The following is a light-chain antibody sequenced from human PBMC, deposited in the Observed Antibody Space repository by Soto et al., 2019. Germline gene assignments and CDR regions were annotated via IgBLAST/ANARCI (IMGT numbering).Light chain of an antibody. CDR1: QGIRKD. CDR2: AAS. V-gene: IGKV1-6*01. J-gene: IGKJ5*01. CDR3: QQFNSYPIT. Sequence: AGEMTQSPSSLSASVGDRVTITCRASQGIRKDLGWYQQKPGKAPKFLMSAASSLEFDVPSRFSASGSGTNFTLTISSLQPEDFATYYCQQFNSYPITFGQGTRLQNK.